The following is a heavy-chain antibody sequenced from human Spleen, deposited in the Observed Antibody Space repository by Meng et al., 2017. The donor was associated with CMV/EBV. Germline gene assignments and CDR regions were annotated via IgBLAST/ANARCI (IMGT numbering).Heavy chain of an antibody. J-gene: IGHJ4*02. D-gene: IGHD1-7*01. CDR3: ARDTGLTGTRLFDY. CDR2: TYYRSKWYN. Sequence: DSVSSDSAGWKWIRQSPSRGLEWLGRTYYRSKWYNDYAVSVKSRITINPDTSKNQFSLQLSSVTPEDTAVYFCARDTGLTGTRLFDYWGQGTLVTVSS. V-gene: IGHV6-1*01. CDR1: DSVSSDSAG.